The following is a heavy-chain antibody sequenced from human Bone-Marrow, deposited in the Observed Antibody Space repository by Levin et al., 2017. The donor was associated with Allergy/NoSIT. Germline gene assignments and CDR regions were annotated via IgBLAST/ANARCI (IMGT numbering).Heavy chain of an antibody. D-gene: IGHD3-3*01. Sequence: PGGSLRLSCAASGFTVTTNFMSWVRQAPGKGLEWVSVIYSGGTTYYADSVRGRFAISRDNSKNTLYLQMNSLRVEDTAIYYCARDGSYGGWRGFFFDYWGQGALVTVSS. CDR2: IYSGGTT. CDR3: ARDGSYGGWRGFFFDY. V-gene: IGHV3-53*01. CDR1: GFTVTTNF. J-gene: IGHJ4*02.